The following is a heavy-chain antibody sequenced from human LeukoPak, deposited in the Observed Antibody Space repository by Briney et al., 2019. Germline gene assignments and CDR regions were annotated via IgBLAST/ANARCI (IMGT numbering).Heavy chain of an antibody. V-gene: IGHV4-34*01. CDR1: GGSFSGYY. CDR2: INHSGST. D-gene: IGHD3-22*01. CDR3: ARGRWLLGRNWFDP. J-gene: IGHJ5*02. Sequence: TASETLSLTCAVYGGSFSGYYWSWIRRPPGKGLEWIGEINHSGSTNYNPSLKSRVTISVDTSKNQFSLKLSSVTAADTAVYYCARGRWLLGRNWFDPWGQGTLVTVSS.